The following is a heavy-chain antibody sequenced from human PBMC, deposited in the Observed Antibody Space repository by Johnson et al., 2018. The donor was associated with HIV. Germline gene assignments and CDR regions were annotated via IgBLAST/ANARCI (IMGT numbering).Heavy chain of an antibody. CDR2: IGTAGDT. Sequence: QLVESGGGLVKPGGSLRLSCAASGFTFSNAWMSWVRQATGKGLEWVSAIGTAGDTYYSGSVKGRFTISRENAKNSLYLQMNSLRAEDTAVYYCATDLMSGTFGFWGQGTVVTVSS. CDR1: GFTFSNAW. J-gene: IGHJ3*01. CDR3: ATDLMSGTFGF. V-gene: IGHV3-13*01. D-gene: IGHD1-26*01.